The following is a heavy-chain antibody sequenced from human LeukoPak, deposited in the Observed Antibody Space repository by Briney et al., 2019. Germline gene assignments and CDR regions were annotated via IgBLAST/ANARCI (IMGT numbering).Heavy chain of an antibody. CDR1: GGSISNYY. Sequence: AETLSLTCTVSGGSISNYYWSWIRQPPGKGLEWVGYIYYSGRTSYNPPLKSRVTMSVDTPKNQFFLKLSSVTAADTAVYYCARQYFYYDSSGPARDYYGMDVWGQGTTVTVSS. V-gene: IGHV4-59*08. CDR2: IYYSGRT. J-gene: IGHJ6*02. D-gene: IGHD3-22*01. CDR3: ARQYFYYDSSGPARDYYGMDV.